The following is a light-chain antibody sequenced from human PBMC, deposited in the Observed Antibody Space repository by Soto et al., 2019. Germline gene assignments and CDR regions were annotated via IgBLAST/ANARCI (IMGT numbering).Light chain of an antibody. Sequence: EIVMTQAPGTLSVSPGESVTVSCSASQYVHTSLAWYQQKSGQAPRLLIYGASIRDPGFPVRFSGSGSGTEFTLTIDSLQSEDSAVYSCQQYNQWPPTWTFGQGTKVDI. CDR1: QYVHTS. J-gene: IGKJ1*01. V-gene: IGKV3-15*01. CDR3: QQYNQWPPTWT. CDR2: GAS.